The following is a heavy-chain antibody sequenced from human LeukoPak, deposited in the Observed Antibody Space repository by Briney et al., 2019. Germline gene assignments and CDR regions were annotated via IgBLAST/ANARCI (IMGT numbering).Heavy chain of an antibody. J-gene: IGHJ4*02. Sequence: GGSLRLSCAASGFTFSSYAMSWVRQAPGKGLEWVSAISGSGGSTYYADSVKGRFTISRDNSKNTLYLQMNSLRAEDTAVYYCAKGKSYYYDSGSYGLDYWGQGTLVTVSS. D-gene: IGHD3-10*01. CDR2: ISGSGGST. CDR3: AKGKSYYYDSGSYGLDY. CDR1: GFTFSSYA. V-gene: IGHV3-23*01.